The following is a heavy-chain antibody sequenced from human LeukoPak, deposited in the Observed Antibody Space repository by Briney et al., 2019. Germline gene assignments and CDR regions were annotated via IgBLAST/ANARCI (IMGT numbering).Heavy chain of an antibody. CDR3: AGFESIAAAGTTPTFDP. V-gene: IGHV3-21*01. Sequence: GGSLRLSCAASGFTFSSYSMNWVRQAPGKGLEWVSSISSSSSYIYYADSVKGRFTISRDNAKNSLYLQMNSLRAEDTAVYYCAGFESIAAAGTTPTFDPWGQGTLVTVSS. D-gene: IGHD6-13*01. CDR2: ISSSSSYI. J-gene: IGHJ5*02. CDR1: GFTFSSYS.